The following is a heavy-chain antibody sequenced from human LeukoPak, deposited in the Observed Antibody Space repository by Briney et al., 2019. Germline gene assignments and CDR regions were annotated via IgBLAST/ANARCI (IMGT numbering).Heavy chain of an antibody. CDR1: GFTFSNYW. CDR2: ISYDGNNK. V-gene: IGHV3-30*09. J-gene: IGHJ3*02. D-gene: IGHD2-21*01. Sequence: PGGSLRLSCAASGFTFSNYWMTWVRQAPGKGLEWVAVISYDGNNKYYADSVKGRFAISRDNSKNTLYLQMNSLRAEDTAVYYCAREWGLRSGMNAFDIWGQGTMVTVSS. CDR3: AREWGLRSGMNAFDI.